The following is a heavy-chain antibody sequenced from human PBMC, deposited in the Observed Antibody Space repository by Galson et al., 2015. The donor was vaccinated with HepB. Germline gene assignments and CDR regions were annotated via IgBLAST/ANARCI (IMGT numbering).Heavy chain of an antibody. V-gene: IGHV3-23*01. Sequence: SLRLSCAASGFTFSSYAMSWVRQAPGKGLEWVSAISGSGGSTYYADSVKGRFTISRDNSKNTLYLQMNSLRAEDTAVYYCAKWSTYYYDSSAPPSGWFDPWGQGTLVTVSS. J-gene: IGHJ5*02. CDR3: AKWSTYYYDSSAPPSGWFDP. CDR2: ISGSGGST. CDR1: GFTFSSYA. D-gene: IGHD3-22*01.